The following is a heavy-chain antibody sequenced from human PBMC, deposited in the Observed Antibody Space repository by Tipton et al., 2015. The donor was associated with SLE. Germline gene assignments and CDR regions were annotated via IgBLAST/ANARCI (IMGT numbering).Heavy chain of an antibody. Sequence: TLSLTCTVSGGSISSGGYYWSWIRQHPGKGLEWIGYIYYSGSTYYNPSLKSRVTISVDTSKNQFSLKLSSVTAADTAVYYCARRPAGSEHGAFDIWGQGTMVTVSS. J-gene: IGHJ3*02. D-gene: IGHD2-2*01. CDR3: ARRPAGSEHGAFDI. CDR2: IYYSGST. V-gene: IGHV4-31*03. CDR1: GGSISSGGYY.